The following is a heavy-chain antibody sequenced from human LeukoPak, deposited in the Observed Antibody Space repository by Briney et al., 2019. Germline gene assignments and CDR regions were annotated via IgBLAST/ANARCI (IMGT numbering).Heavy chain of an antibody. D-gene: IGHD1-26*01. CDR1: GYTLTDYY. V-gene: IGHV1-2*02. Sequence: ASVKVSCKASGYTLTDYYMHWVRQAPGQGLEWMGWINPNSGDTNYAQKFQGRVTMTRDTSISTAYMELSRLTSDDTAVYYCARDWRGSYFPDFWGQGTLVTVSS. CDR3: ARDWRGSYFPDF. J-gene: IGHJ4*02. CDR2: INPNSGDT.